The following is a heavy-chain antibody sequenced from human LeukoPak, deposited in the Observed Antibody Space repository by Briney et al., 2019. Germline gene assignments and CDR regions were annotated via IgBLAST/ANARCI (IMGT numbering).Heavy chain of an antibody. Sequence: PGGSLRLSCAASGFTFSSYAMSWVRQAPGKGLEWVSTITSSSGTTYCADSVRGRFTISRDNSKNTLYLQMNRLRAEDTALYHCAILFGQGMHYFESWGRGTLVTVSS. CDR1: GFTFSSYA. V-gene: IGHV3-23*01. D-gene: IGHD3-10*01. CDR3: AILFGQGMHYFES. J-gene: IGHJ4*02. CDR2: ITSSSGTT.